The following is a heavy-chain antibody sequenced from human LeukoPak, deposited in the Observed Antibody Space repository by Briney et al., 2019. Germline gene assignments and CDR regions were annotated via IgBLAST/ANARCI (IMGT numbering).Heavy chain of an antibody. CDR3: ARVRFYDTTGYSTSYYLDY. CDR2: THYSGTG. CDR1: GGPIIASY. V-gene: IGHV4-59*01. D-gene: IGHD3-22*01. J-gene: IGHJ4*02. Sequence: PSETLSLTCAVSGGPIIASYWSWIRQSPGKGLEWIGYTHYSGTGNYNPSLKSRVTISIDTSKNRFSLRLTSVTAADTAVYYCARVRFYDTTGYSTSYYLDYWGQGALVTVSS.